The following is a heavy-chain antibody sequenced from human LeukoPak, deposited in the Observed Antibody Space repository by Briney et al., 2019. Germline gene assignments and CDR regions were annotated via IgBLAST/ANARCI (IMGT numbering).Heavy chain of an antibody. J-gene: IGHJ4*02. CDR2: ISSSSSYI. CDR1: GFTLSSYA. D-gene: IGHD3-22*01. Sequence: GGSLRLSCAASGFTLSSYAMSWVRQAPGKGLEWVSSISSSSSYIYYADSVKGRFTISRDNAKNSLYLQMNSLRAEDAAVYYCARLYDGSAYHADHFDYWGQGTLVIVSS. V-gene: IGHV3-21*01. CDR3: ARLYDGSAYHADHFDY.